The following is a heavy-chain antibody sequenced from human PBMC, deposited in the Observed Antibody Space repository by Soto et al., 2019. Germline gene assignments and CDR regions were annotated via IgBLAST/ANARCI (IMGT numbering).Heavy chain of an antibody. V-gene: IGHV1-2*04. D-gene: IGHD1-20*01. J-gene: IGHJ5*02. CDR2: INPNSGGT. CDR1: GYTFTGYY. CDR3: AREDNWNDGSNSQPQGFDP. Sequence: QVQLVQSGAEVKKPGASVKVSCKASGYTFTGYYMHWVRQAPGQGLEWMGWINPNSGGTNYAQKFQGWVTMTRDTSISTAYMELSRLRSDDTAVYYCAREDNWNDGSNSQPQGFDPWGQGTLVTVSS.